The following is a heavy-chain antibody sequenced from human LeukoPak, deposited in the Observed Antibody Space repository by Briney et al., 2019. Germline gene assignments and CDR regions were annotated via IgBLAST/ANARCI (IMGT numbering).Heavy chain of an antibody. J-gene: IGHJ4*02. CDR3: ASWTVVVPAARYFDY. D-gene: IGHD2-2*01. CDR2: ISSSSSTI. CDR1: GFTFSSYS. V-gene: IGHV3-48*04. Sequence: PGGSLRLSCAASGFTFSSYSMNWVRQAPGKGLEWVSYISSSSSTIYYADSVKGRFTISRDNAKNSLYLQMNSLRAEDTAVYYCASWTVVVPAARYFDYWGRGTLVTVSS.